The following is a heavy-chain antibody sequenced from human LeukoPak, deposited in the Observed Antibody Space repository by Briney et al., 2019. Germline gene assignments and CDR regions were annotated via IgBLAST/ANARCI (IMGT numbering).Heavy chain of an antibody. Sequence: GGSLRPSCAASGFTFSSYYMNWVRQAPGKGLEWVSSIHSSDSYINYADSVRGRFTISRDNAKSSLYLQMNSLRAEDTAVYYCARGVLGYGRNDAFDIWGQGTMVTVSS. D-gene: IGHD4-23*01. J-gene: IGHJ3*02. CDR1: GFTFSSYY. CDR3: ARGVLGYGRNDAFDI. CDR2: IHSSDSYI. V-gene: IGHV3-21*01.